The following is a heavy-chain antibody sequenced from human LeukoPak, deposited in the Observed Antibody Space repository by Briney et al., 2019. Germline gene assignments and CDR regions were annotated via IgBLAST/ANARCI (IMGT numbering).Heavy chain of an antibody. Sequence: GGSLRLSCAASGFTFSSYGMHGVRQAPGKGLEWVAVISYDGSNKYYADSVKGRFTISRDNSKNTVYRQMNSLRAEDTAVYYCAKDHSTRLWFGELLSRINYYYGMDVWGQGTTVTVSS. CDR1: GFTFSSYG. CDR3: AKDHSTRLWFGELLSRINYYYGMDV. CDR2: ISYDGSNK. J-gene: IGHJ6*02. V-gene: IGHV3-30*18. D-gene: IGHD3-10*01.